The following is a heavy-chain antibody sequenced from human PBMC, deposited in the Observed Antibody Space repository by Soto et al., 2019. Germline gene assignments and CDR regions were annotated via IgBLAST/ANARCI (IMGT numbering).Heavy chain of an antibody. CDR3: AREESGWEPPYGMDV. J-gene: IGHJ6*02. CDR1: GFTFSSYW. D-gene: IGHD6-19*01. Sequence: GGSLRLSCAASGFTFSSYWMSWVRQAPGKGLEWVANIKQDGSEKYYVDSVKGRFTISRDNAKNSLYLQMNSLRAEDTAVYYCAREESGWEPPYGMDVWGQGTTVTVSS. CDR2: IKQDGSEK. V-gene: IGHV3-7*05.